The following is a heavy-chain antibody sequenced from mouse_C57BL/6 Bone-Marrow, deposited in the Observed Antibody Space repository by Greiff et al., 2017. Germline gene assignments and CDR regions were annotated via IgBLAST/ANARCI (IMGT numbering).Heavy chain of an antibody. Sequence: DVKLVESGGGLVKPGGSLKLSCAASGFTFSDYGMHWVRQAPEKGLEWVAYISSGSSTIYYADTVKGRFTISRDNAKNTLFLQMTSLRSEDTAMYYCARLYCFDYWGQGTTLTVSS. CDR2: ISSGSSTI. CDR1: GFTFSDYG. CDR3: ARLYCFDY. V-gene: IGHV5-17*01. J-gene: IGHJ2*01.